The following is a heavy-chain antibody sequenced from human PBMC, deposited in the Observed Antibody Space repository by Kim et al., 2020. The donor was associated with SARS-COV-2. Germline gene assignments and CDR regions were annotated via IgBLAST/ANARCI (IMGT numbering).Heavy chain of an antibody. CDR3: AKLCSAAYYFDY. V-gene: IGHV3-30*18. CDR1: GFTFSSYG. D-gene: IGHD3-10*02. Sequence: GGSLRLSCAASGFTFSSYGMHWVRQAPGKGLEWVAVISYDGSNKYYADSVKGRFTISRDNSKNTLYLQMNSLRAEDTAVYYCAKLCSAAYYFDYWGQGTLVTVSS. CDR2: ISYDGSNK. J-gene: IGHJ4*02.